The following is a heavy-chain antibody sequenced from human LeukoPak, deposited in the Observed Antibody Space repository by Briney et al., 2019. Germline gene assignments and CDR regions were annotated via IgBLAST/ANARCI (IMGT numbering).Heavy chain of an antibody. CDR1: GFTFSSYA. V-gene: IGHV3-23*01. D-gene: IGHD3-9*01. Sequence: GSLRLSCAASGFTFSSYAMSWVRQAPGKGLEWVSAISGSGGSTYYADSVKGRFTISRDNSKNTLYLQMNSLRAEDTAEYYCAKGGYDILTGYFDYWGQGTLVTVSS. CDR3: AKGGYDILTGYFDY. CDR2: ISGSGGST. J-gene: IGHJ4*02.